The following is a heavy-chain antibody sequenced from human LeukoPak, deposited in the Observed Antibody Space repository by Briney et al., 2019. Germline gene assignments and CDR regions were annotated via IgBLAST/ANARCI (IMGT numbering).Heavy chain of an antibody. D-gene: IGHD2-2*01. CDR3: ARDLVVVVPAAILDY. Sequence: GAPVRVSCKASGYTFTSYGISWVRQAPGQGLEWMGWISAYNGNTNYAQKLQGRVTMTTDTSTSTAYMELRSLRSDDTAVYYCARDLVVVVPAAILDYWGQGTLVTVSS. V-gene: IGHV1-18*01. CDR2: ISAYNGNT. J-gene: IGHJ4*02. CDR1: GYTFTSYG.